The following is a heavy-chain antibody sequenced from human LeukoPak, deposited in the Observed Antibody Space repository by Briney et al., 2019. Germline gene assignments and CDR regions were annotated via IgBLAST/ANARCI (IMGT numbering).Heavy chain of an antibody. CDR1: GFTFSSYS. CDR3: ARDPAPRYCCGGSCYTHYGMDV. J-gene: IGHJ6*02. Sequence: GGSLRLSCAASGFTFSSYSMTWVRQAPGKGLEWVSSINTGGSEIYYADSVKGRLTISRDNANNSLYLQMNSLRAEDTAVNYCARDPAPRYCCGGSCYTHYGMDVWGQGTTVTVSS. D-gene: IGHD2-15*01. V-gene: IGHV3-21*01. CDR2: INTGGSEI.